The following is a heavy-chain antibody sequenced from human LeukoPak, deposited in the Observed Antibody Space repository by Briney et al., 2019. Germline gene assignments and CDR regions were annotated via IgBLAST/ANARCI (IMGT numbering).Heavy chain of an antibody. Sequence: PSETLSLTCTVSGGSIRSSSYYWGWIRQPPGKGLEWIGSIYYSGSTYYNPSLKSRVTISVDTSKNQFSLKLSSVSAADTAVYYCARDVGSNYAFLGDLYFDPWGQGTLVTVSS. CDR1: GGSIRSSSYY. CDR2: IYYSGST. J-gene: IGHJ5*02. D-gene: IGHD4-11*01. V-gene: IGHV4-39*07. CDR3: ARDVGSNYAFLGDLYFDP.